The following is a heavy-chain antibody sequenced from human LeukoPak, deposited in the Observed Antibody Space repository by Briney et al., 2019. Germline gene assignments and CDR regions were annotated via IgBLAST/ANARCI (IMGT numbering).Heavy chain of an antibody. V-gene: IGHV3-33*08. D-gene: IGHD3-22*01. CDR1: GFTFSSYG. Sequence: PGGSLRLSCAASGFTFSSYGMHCVRQAPGEWMECVAFIWYDGSNKYYADSVKGRFTISRDNSKNTLYLQMNSLRAEDTAVYYCARSDYYDSSGKGYYYYYGMDVWGQGTTVTVSS. CDR2: IWYDGSNK. CDR3: ARSDYYDSSGKGYYYYYGMDV. J-gene: IGHJ6*02.